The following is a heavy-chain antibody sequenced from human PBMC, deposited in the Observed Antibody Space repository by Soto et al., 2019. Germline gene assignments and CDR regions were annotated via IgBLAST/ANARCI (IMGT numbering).Heavy chain of an antibody. D-gene: IGHD3-16*01. CDR2: ISPSLTIA. CDR1: GGAFSTYS. CDR3: ARGGEDVDYNLDV. V-gene: IGHV1-69*02. J-gene: IGHJ6*03. Sequence: QVQLVQSGAEVKKPGSSVKVSFKASGGAFSTYSITWVRQAPGPGPEWMGRISPSLTIADYDQKFQGRVTITADKSTSTVAMVLSSLISDDKAAYYCARGGEDVDYNLDVWGQGTTVTVSS.